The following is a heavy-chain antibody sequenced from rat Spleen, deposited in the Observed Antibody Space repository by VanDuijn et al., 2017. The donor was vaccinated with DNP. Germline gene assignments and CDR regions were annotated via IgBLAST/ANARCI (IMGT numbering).Heavy chain of an antibody. J-gene: IGHJ2*01. CDR2: ITSRSGIT. CDR1: GFTFSYYW. V-gene: IGHV5-31*01. D-gene: IGHD4-3*01. Sequence: EVQLVESGGDLVQPGRSLKLSCVASGFTFSYYWMDWVRQVPGKGLEWIASITSRSGITSYPDSVRGRFTISRDNAKSTLYLQMNSLRAEDTATYYCTREAGSSFDYWGQGVMGTVSS. CDR3: TREAGSSFDY.